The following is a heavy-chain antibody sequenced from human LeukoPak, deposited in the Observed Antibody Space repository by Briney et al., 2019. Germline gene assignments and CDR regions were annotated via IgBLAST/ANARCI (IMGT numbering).Heavy chain of an antibody. CDR1: GASISRYF. D-gene: IGHD5-12*01. V-gene: IGHV4-59*01. Sequence: SETLSLTCTVSGASISRYFWNWIRQPPGKERWWIGYISSGGSTNYNPSLKSRVTISIDTSKNQFSLKLTSAPAADTAVYYCARGDDYKSTLFDYWGQGTLVTVSS. CDR3: ARGDDYKSTLFDY. J-gene: IGHJ4*02. CDR2: ISSGGST.